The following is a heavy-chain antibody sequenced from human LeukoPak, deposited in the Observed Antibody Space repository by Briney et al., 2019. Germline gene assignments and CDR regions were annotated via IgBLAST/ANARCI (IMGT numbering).Heavy chain of an antibody. CDR1: GGSISSYY. Sequence: SETLSLTCTVSGGSISSYYWSWIRQPPGKGLEWVGYIYYSGSTNYKSSLKSRVTISVDTSKNQFSLKLSSVTAADTAVYYCARTTEGGYSYGYFYYYYMDVWGKGTTVTISS. V-gene: IGHV4-59*01. CDR2: IYYSGST. CDR3: ARTTEGGYSYGYFYYYYMDV. J-gene: IGHJ6*03. D-gene: IGHD5-18*01.